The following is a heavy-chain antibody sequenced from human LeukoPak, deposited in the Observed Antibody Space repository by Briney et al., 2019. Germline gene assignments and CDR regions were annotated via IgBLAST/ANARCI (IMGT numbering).Heavy chain of an antibody. J-gene: IGHJ3*02. CDR1: GYTFTGYY. CDR2: INPNSGGT. Sequence: ASVKVSCKASGYTFTGYYMHWVRQAPGQGLEWMGWINPNSGGTNYAQKFQGRVTMTRDTSISTAYMELSSLRSEDTAVYYCASSLSSGYYGVPYDAFDIWGQGTMVTVSS. D-gene: IGHD3-22*01. CDR3: ASSLSSGYYGVPYDAFDI. V-gene: IGHV1-2*02.